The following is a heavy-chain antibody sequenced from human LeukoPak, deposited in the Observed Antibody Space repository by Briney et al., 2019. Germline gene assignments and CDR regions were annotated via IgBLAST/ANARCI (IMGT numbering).Heavy chain of an antibody. CDR2: IYSDGNT. Sequence: AGGSLRLSCAASGFTFSSYAMTWIRQAPGKGLEWVSIIYSDGNTYYADSVKGRFTISRDNSKNTLYLQINSLRAEDTAVYYCARDPGYDYGFDYWGQGTLVTVSS. D-gene: IGHD5-18*01. CDR1: GFTFSSYA. CDR3: ARDPGYDYGFDY. J-gene: IGHJ4*02. V-gene: IGHV3-66*01.